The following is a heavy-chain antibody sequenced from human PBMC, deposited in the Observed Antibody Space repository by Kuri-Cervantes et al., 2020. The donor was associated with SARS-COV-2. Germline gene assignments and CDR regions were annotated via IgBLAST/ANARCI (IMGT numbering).Heavy chain of an antibody. D-gene: IGHD2-15*01. CDR3: AKDRIGVHDF. V-gene: IGHV3-30*18. Sequence: GESLKISCTASGFNFSTTDMHWVRQTPGKGLEWVAVISDDGKKKKCVASGKGRFTISRDNSQNTLYLQVKSLKSEDTAMYYCAKDRIGVHDFWGQGTLVTVSS. J-gene: IGHJ4*02. CDR2: ISDDGKKK. CDR1: GFNFSTTD.